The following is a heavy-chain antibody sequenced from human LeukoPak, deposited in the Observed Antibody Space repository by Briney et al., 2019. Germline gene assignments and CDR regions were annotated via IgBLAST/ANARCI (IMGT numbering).Heavy chain of an antibody. J-gene: IGHJ4*02. Sequence: PGGSLRLSCAASGFTFSTYAMSWVRQAPGKGLEWVSTISGSGANTYYADSVRGRFTISRDNSKNTLYLQMNSLRAEDTAVYYCAKDWKYYYGSGSYYNNPPPFDYWGQGTLVTVSS. CDR3: AKDWKYYYGSGSYYNNPPPFDY. CDR2: ISGSGANT. D-gene: IGHD3-10*01. V-gene: IGHV3-23*01. CDR1: GFTFSTYA.